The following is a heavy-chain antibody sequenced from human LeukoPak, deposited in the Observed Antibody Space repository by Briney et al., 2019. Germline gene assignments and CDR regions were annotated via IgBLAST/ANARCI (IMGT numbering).Heavy chain of an antibody. CDR1: GFTFSSYA. V-gene: IGHV3-30*04. J-gene: IGHJ4*02. CDR2: ISYDGTNK. D-gene: IGHD3-10*01. CDR3: AKDIGSYYDY. Sequence: GRSLRLSCAASGFTFSSYAMHWVRQAPGKGLEWVTIISYDGTNKYYADSVKGRFTISRDNSKNTLYLEMNSLRAEDTAVYYCAKDIGSYYDYWGQGILVTVSS.